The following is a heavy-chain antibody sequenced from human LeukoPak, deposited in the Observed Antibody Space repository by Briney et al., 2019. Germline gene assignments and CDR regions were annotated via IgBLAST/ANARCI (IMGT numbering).Heavy chain of an antibody. J-gene: IGHJ4*02. V-gene: IGHV4-34*01. Sequence: SETLSLTCAVYGGSFSGYYWSWIRQPPGKGLEWIGEINHSGSTNYNPSLKSRVTISVDTSKNQFSLKLSSVTAADTAVYYCAREGQGFVVVPAATEGFDYWGQGTLVTVSS. CDR3: AREGQGFVVVPAATEGFDY. CDR1: GGSFSGYY. D-gene: IGHD2-2*01. CDR2: INHSGST.